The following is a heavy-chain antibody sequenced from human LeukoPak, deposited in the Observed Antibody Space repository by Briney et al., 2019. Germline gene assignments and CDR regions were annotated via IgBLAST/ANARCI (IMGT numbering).Heavy chain of an antibody. J-gene: IGHJ5*02. V-gene: IGHV3-30*03. CDR3: ARVGTSSLRDWFDP. CDR1: GFTFSSYG. D-gene: IGHD2-8*01. Sequence: PGGSLRLSCAASGFTFSSYGMHWVRQAPGKGLEWVAVISYDGSNKYYADSVKGRFTISRDNSKNTLYLQMNSLRAEDTAVYYCARVGTSSLRDWFDPWGQGTLVTVSS. CDR2: ISYDGSNK.